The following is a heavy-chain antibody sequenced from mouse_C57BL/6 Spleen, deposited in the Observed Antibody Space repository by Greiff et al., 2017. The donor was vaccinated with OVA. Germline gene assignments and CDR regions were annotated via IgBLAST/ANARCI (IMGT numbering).Heavy chain of an antibody. CDR3: AREGTTVVSSYWYFDV. V-gene: IGHV2-9-1*01. D-gene: IGHD1-1*01. Sequence: VKVEESGPGLVAPSQSLSITCTVSGFSLTSYAISWVRQPPGKGLEWLGVIWTGGGTNYNSALKSRLSISKDNSKSQVFLKMNSLQTDDTARYYCAREGTTVVSSYWYFDVWGTGTTVTVSS. J-gene: IGHJ1*03. CDR2: IWTGGGT. CDR1: GFSLTSYA.